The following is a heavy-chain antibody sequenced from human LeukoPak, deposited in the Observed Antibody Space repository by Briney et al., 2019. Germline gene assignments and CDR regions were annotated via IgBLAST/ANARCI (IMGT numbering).Heavy chain of an antibody. Sequence: PGGSLRLSCAASGFTFSGSPVHWVRQASGKGLEWAGFIRSKAYGGTTEYAASVKGRFTISRDDSKSIAYLQMNSLKTEDTAVYYCTRVVNYYGSGSYYPYYFDYWGQGTLVTVSS. CDR1: GFTFSGSP. V-gene: IGHV3-49*04. CDR3: TRVVNYYGSGSYYPYYFDY. CDR2: IRSKAYGGTT. D-gene: IGHD3-10*01. J-gene: IGHJ4*02.